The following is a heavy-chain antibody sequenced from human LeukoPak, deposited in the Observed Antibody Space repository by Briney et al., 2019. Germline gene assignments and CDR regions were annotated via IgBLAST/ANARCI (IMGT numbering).Heavy chain of an antibody. CDR1: GDSISNGTYH. D-gene: IGHD6-19*01. J-gene: IGHJ4*02. Sequence: SETLSLACTVSGDSISNGTYHWSWIRQPPGKGLEWIGYMYHSGSTYYNLSLRSRVTISVDRSKNQFSLKLSSVTAADTGVYYCARGSPLAVDDYWGQGTLVTVSP. V-gene: IGHV4-30-2*01. CDR2: MYHSGST. CDR3: ARGSPLAVDDY.